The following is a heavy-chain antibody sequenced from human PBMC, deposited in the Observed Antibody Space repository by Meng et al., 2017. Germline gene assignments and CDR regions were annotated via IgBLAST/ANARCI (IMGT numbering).Heavy chain of an antibody. CDR1: GFTLSSYA. CDR3: AREYYSSGWYWRAFDI. D-gene: IGHD6-19*01. CDR2: ISYDGSNK. Sequence: GESLNISCAASGFTLSSYAMHWVRQAPGKGLEWVAIISYDGSNKYYADSVRGRFTISRDSSKNTLSLQMNSLRAEDTAVYFCAREYYSSGWYWRAFDIWGQGTMVTVSS. J-gene: IGHJ3*02. V-gene: IGHV3-30*01.